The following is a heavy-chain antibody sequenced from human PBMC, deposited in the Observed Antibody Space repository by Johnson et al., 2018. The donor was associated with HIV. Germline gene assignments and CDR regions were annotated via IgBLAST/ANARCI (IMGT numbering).Heavy chain of an antibody. CDR2: IKQDGSEK. D-gene: IGHD3-22*01. CDR3: ARCTVTCDYSHDSFDI. Sequence: VKLVESGGGLVQPGGSLRLSCAASGFRFNYYWMSWVRQAPGEGLEWVANIKQDGSEKYYVDSVKGRFTISRDNAKNSLYLQMKSLRAEATAVYYCARCTVTCDYSHDSFDIWGQGTMVTVSS. CDR1: GFRFNYYW. J-gene: IGHJ3*02. V-gene: IGHV3-7*01.